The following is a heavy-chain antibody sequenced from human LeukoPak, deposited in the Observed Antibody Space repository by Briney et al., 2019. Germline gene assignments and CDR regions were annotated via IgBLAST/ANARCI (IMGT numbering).Heavy chain of an antibody. V-gene: IGHV4-39*07. J-gene: IGHJ5*02. CDR3: ACYYCSGGSCYRGTNWFDP. D-gene: IGHD2-15*01. CDR2: IYSSGST. Sequence: SETLSLTCSVSGVSISSGSNYWGWIRQPPGKTLEWIGSIYSSGSTHYNPSLKSRVTISVDTSKNQFSLKLSSVTAADTAVYYCACYYCSGGSCYRGTNWFDPWGQGTLVTVSS. CDR1: GVSISSGSNY.